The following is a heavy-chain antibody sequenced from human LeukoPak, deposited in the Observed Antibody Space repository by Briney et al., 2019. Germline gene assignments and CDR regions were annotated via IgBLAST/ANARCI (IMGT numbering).Heavy chain of an antibody. V-gene: IGHV3-7*01. J-gene: IGHJ4*02. CDR1: GFTFSSYW. CDR2: IKQDGSEK. D-gene: IGHD3-3*01. Sequence: PGGSLRLSCAASGFTFSSYWMSWVRQAPGKGLEWVANIKQDGSEKYYVDSVKGRFTISRDNAKNSLYLQMNSLRAEDTAVYCCASYRLRFLEWLSLPFDYWGQGTLVTVSS. CDR3: ASYRLRFLEWLSLPFDY.